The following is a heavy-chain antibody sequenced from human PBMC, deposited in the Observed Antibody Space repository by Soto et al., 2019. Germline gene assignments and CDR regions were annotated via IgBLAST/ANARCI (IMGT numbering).Heavy chain of an antibody. D-gene: IGHD6-19*01. CDR1: GGSISGSY. J-gene: IGHJ4*02. V-gene: IGHV4-59*01. Sequence: KTSETLSLTCSVSGGSISGSYWSWIRQSPGKGLEWLGYVYYTGSTNYSPSLRSRDSISVDTSKNEFSMRLSSVTAADTAVYFCARSVAVPGAHIDYWGLGTQVTVSS. CDR3: ARSVAVPGAHIDY. CDR2: VYYTGST.